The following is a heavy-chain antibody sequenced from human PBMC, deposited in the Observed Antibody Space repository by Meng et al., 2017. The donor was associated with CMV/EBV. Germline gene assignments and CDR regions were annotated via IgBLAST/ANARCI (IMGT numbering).Heavy chain of an antibody. CDR3: ARADFWSGPTHHFFDY. CDR1: GGSFSGYY. D-gene: IGHD3-3*01. Sequence: SQTLSLTCAVYGGSFSGYYWSWIRQPPGKGLEWIGSIYHSGSTYYNPSLKSRVTISVDTSKNQFSLKLSSVTAADTAVYYCARADFWSGPTHHFFDYWGQGTLVTVSS. J-gene: IGHJ4*02. V-gene: IGHV4-34*01. CDR2: IYHSGST.